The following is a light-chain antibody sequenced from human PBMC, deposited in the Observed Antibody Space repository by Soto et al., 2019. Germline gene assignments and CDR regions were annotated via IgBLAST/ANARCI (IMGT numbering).Light chain of an antibody. CDR3: TSPTPGSLYV. CDR1: SSDVGNYNY. CDR2: MVS. J-gene: IGLJ1*01. Sequence: QSVLTQPASVSGSPGQSITISCTGTSSDVGNYNYVSWYQQYPGRVPKLLIYMVSNRASGVSNRFSGSKSGNTASPTISGLQAEDEADYFCTSPTPGSLYVFGTGTKVTVL. V-gene: IGLV2-14*01.